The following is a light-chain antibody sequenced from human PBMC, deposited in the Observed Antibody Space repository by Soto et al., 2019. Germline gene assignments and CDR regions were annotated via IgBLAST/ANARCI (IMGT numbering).Light chain of an antibody. V-gene: IGKV1-9*01. CDR3: QQTRAYPST. CDR1: QGISSF. CDR2: TAS. J-gene: IGKJ4*01. Sequence: IQLTQSPSSLSASVGDRVTITCRASQGISSFLAWYQQKPGEAPNLLIHTASTLHGGVPSRFSGSGSGTDFTLTITSLQAEDFATYYCQQTRAYPSTFGGGTRWIS.